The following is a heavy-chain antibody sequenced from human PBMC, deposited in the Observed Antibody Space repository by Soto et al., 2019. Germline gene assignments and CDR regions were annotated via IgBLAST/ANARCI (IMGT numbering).Heavy chain of an antibody. V-gene: IGHV4-39*01. CDR3: ARHLKAVAGTPEYFQH. CDR1: GGSISSSSYY. D-gene: IGHD6-19*01. J-gene: IGHJ1*01. Sequence: SETLSLTCTVSGGSISSSSYYWGWIRQPPGKGLEWIGSIYYSGSTYYNPSLKSRVTISVDTSKNQFSLKLSSVTAADTAVYYCARHLKAVAGTPEYFQHWGQGTLVTVS. CDR2: IYYSGST.